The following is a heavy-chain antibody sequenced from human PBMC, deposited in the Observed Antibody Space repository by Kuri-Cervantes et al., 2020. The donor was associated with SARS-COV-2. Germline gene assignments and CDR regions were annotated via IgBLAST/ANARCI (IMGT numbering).Heavy chain of an antibody. J-gene: IGHJ4*02. CDR1: GGSFSGYY. CDR2: INHTGST. Sequence: SETLSLTCAVYGGSFSGYYWSWIRQSPGKGLVWIGEINHTGSTNYNPSPKSRVTISVGASKNLFFLKLNSVTDADTAVYYCARESYTYYDFRRGPYFDYWGQGNLVTVSS. CDR3: ARESYTYYDFRRGPYFDY. D-gene: IGHD3-3*01. V-gene: IGHV4-34*01.